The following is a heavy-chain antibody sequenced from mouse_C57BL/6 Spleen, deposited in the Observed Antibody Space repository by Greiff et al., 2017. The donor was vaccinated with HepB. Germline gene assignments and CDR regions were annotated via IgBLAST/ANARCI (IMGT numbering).Heavy chain of an antibody. D-gene: IGHD2-1*01. Sequence: DVQLVESGGGLVKPGGSLKLSCAASGFTFSDYGIHWVRQAPEKGLEWVAYISSGSSTIYYADTVKGRFTISRDNAKNTLFLQMTSLRSEDTAMYYCARVYRYYFDYWGQGTTLTVSS. CDR1: GFTFSDYG. CDR2: ISSGSSTI. V-gene: IGHV5-17*01. J-gene: IGHJ2*01. CDR3: ARVYRYYFDY.